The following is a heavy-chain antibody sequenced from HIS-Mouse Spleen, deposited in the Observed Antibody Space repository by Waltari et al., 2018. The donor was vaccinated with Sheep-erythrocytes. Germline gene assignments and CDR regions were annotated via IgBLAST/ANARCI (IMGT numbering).Heavy chain of an antibody. Sequence: QLQLQESGPGLVNPSESLSLPCTVSGCSISSSSYYWGWLRQPPGKGREWIGSIYYSGSSYYTTSLKGRVTISLDTSKNQFSRKLSSVTAADTAVYYCARLYYYDSSGYYFDYWGQGTLVTVSS. CDR3: ARLYYYDSSGYYFDY. J-gene: IGHJ4*02. D-gene: IGHD3-22*01. CDR2: IYYSGSS. V-gene: IGHV4-39*01. CDR1: GCSISSSSYY.